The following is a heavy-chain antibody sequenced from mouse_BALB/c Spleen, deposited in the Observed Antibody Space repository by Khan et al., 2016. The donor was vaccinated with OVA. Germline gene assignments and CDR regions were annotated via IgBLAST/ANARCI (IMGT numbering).Heavy chain of an antibody. J-gene: IGHJ4*01. CDR3: ARGIYYISTCCAMDY. CDR2: IAPGSGST. D-gene: IGHD1-1*01. V-gene: IGHV1S41*01. CDR1: GYTFTNYW. Sequence: DLVKPGASVKLSCKASGYTFTNYWINWIKQRPGQGLEWIGRIAPGSGSTYYNEMFKGKATLTVDTSSNTAYIQLSSLSSEDSAVYYCARGIYYISTCCAMDYWGQGTPVTVSS.